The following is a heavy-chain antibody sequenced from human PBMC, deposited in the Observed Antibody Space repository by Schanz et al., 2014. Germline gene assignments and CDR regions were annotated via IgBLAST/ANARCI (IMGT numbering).Heavy chain of an antibody. CDR3: ARPSDSSWYMDV. Sequence: EVQLVESGGGLVQPGGSLRLSCAASGFTVSSNYMSWVRQAPGKGLEWVSITYSGGSTYYADSVKGRFTISRDNSQNTLYLQMDSLRPEDTAVYFCARPSDSSWYMDVWGKGTTVAVSS. J-gene: IGHJ6*03. D-gene: IGHD2-21*02. CDR1: GFTVSSNY. V-gene: IGHV3-66*01. CDR2: TYSGGST.